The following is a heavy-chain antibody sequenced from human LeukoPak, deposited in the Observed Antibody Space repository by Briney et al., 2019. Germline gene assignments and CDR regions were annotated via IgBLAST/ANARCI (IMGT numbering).Heavy chain of an antibody. D-gene: IGHD3-22*01. Sequence: GGSLRLSCAASGFTFSSYAMSWVRQAPGKGLEWVSAISGSGGSTYYADSVKGRFTISRDNSKNTLYLQMNSLRAEDTAVYYCAKDLLPSDYYDSSGYYSLSSGSSSIDYWGQGTLVTVSS. CDR3: AKDLLPSDYYDSSGYYSLSSGSSSIDY. CDR2: ISGSGGST. CDR1: GFTFSSYA. V-gene: IGHV3-23*01. J-gene: IGHJ4*02.